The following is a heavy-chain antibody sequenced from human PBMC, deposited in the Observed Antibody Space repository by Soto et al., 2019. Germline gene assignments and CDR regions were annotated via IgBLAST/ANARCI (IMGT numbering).Heavy chain of an antibody. V-gene: IGHV1-2*02. CDR3: GRGRSGQIVVFY. CDR1: GSTFTGHY. Sequence: ASVKVSCKASGSTFTGHYIHWVRQAPEQGPEWMGEIGPESGATRYAQKFQGRVTMTRDMSITPVYMELNNLSPDDTAVYYCGRGRSGQIVVFYWGQGTPVTVSS. CDR2: IGPESGAT. J-gene: IGHJ4*02. D-gene: IGHD5-12*01.